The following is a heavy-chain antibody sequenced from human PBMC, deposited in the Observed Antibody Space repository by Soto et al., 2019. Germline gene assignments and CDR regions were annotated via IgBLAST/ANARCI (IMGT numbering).Heavy chain of an antibody. CDR1: GGSFSGYY. Sequence: QVQLQQWGAGLLKPSETLSLTCAVYGGSFSGYYWSWIRQPPGKGLEWIGEINHSGSTNYNPSLTSRVTISVDTSKNQFSLKLSSVTAADTAVYYCARSRMDNSSGYSAPQYYFDYWGQGTLVTVSS. CDR3: ARSRMDNSSGYSAPQYYFDY. CDR2: INHSGST. V-gene: IGHV4-34*01. D-gene: IGHD3-22*01. J-gene: IGHJ4*02.